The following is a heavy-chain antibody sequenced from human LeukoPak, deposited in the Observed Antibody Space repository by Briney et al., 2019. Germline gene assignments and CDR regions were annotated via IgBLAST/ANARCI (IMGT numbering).Heavy chain of an antibody. CDR1: GGSISSSSYY. CDR3: ARQGRQLVPFDY. V-gene: IGHV4-39*01. CDR2: IYYSGST. Sequence: PSETLSLTCTVSGGSISSSSYYWGWIRRPPGKGLEWIGSIYYSGSTYYNPSLKSRVTISVDTSKNQFSLKLSSVTAADTAVYYCARQGRQLVPFDYWGQGTLVTVSS. J-gene: IGHJ4*02. D-gene: IGHD6-13*01.